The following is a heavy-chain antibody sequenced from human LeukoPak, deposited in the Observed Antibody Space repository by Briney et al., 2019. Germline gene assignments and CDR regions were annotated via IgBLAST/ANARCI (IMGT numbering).Heavy chain of an antibody. V-gene: IGHV1-2*02. CDR2: INPNSGGT. J-gene: IGHJ4*02. CDR1: GYTFIGYY. CDR3: SRDAPHLYYFDY. Sequence: ASVKVSCKASGYTFIGYYMHWVRQAPGQGLEWMGWINPNSGGTNYAQKFQGRVTMTRDTSISTAYMELSRLRSDDTAVYYCSRDAPHLYYFDYWGQGTLVTVSS.